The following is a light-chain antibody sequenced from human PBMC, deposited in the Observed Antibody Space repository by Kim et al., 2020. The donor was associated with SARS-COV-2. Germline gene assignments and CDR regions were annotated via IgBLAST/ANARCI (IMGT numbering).Light chain of an antibody. CDR1: SSNIGSNY. V-gene: IGLV1-47*01. J-gene: IGLJ2*01. CDR3: AAWDDSLSVL. Sequence: ELTQPPSASGTPGQRVTISCSGSSSNIGSNYVYWYQQLPGTAPKLLIYRNNQRPSGVPDRFSGSKSGTSASLAISGLRSEDEADYYCAAWDDSLSVLFGGGTKLTVL. CDR2: RNN.